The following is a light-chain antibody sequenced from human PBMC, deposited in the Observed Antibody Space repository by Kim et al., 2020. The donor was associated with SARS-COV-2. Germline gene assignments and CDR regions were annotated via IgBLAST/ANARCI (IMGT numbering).Light chain of an antibody. CDR3: QQSYRTPLT. CDR1: QSITNY. J-gene: IGKJ2*01. V-gene: IGKV1-39*01. CDR2: AAS. Sequence: DIQMTQSPSSLSASVGDRVTITCRASQSITNYLNWYQQKPGKAPNLLIYAASTLQSGVPSRFSGSGSGTDFTLTISSLQREDFATYYCQQSYRTPLTIGQGTKLLI.